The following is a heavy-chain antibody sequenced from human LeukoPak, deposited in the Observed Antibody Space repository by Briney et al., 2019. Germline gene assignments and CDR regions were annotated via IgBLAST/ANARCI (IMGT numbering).Heavy chain of an antibody. J-gene: IGHJ6*03. CDR2: ISHGGTNQ. V-gene: IGHV3-30*04. CDR1: GFTFSSYA. D-gene: IGHD1-14*01. Sequence: PGRSLRLSCAASGFTFSSYAVHWVRQAPGKGLEWVSVISHGGTNQYYAEPVKGRFTISRDNSKNTMYLQMNSLSPEDTGVYYCARVECSGTRCQDYYYYMDVWGKGTTVTVSS. CDR3: ARVECSGTRCQDYYYYMDV.